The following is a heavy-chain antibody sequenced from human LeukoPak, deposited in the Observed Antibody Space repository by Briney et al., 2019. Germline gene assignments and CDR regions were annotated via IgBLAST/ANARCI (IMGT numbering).Heavy chain of an antibody. CDR3: AKGRGVVAPR. V-gene: IGHV3-53*01. CDR1: GLTVNDNY. J-gene: IGHJ4*02. CDR2: IFPDGQT. D-gene: IGHD3-10*01. Sequence: PGGSLRLSCALSGLTVNDNYMSWVRQAPGKGLEWVSLIFPDGQTYYADFVQGRFSISRDNSRDTLYLQMSSLRAEDTAIYYCAKGRGVVAPRWGQGTLVTVSS.